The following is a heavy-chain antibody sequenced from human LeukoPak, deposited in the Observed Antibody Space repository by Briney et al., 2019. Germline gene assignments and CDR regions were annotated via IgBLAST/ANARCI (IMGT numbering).Heavy chain of an antibody. V-gene: IGHV3-21*06. CDR1: GFTVSSNY. D-gene: IGHD4-11*01. CDR2: VSSSSRYI. Sequence: GGSLRLSCAASGFTVSSNYMSWVRQAPGKGLEWVSSVSSSSRYIHFADSVKGRFTISRDNAKNSLYLQMNSLRVEDTAVYYCARGLGGLYYFDYWGQGALVTVSS. J-gene: IGHJ4*02. CDR3: ARGLGGLYYFDY.